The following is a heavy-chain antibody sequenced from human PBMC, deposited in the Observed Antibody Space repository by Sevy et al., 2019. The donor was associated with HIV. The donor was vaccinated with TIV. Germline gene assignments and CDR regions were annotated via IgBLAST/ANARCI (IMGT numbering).Heavy chain of an antibody. D-gene: IGHD1-26*01. Sequence: SETLSLTCTVSGGSISSSSYYWGWIRQPPGKGLEGIGSIYYSGSTYSNPSLKSRVTISVETSKNQFSLKLSSVTAADTAVYYCARHNSGSYSEYYYYYYYMDVWGKGTTVTVSS. V-gene: IGHV4-39*01. CDR2: IYYSGST. J-gene: IGHJ6*03. CDR3: ARHNSGSYSEYYYYYYYMDV. CDR1: GGSISSSSYY.